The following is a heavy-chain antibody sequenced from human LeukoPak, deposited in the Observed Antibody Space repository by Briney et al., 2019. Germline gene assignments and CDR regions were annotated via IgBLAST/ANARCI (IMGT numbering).Heavy chain of an antibody. D-gene: IGHD5-18*01. CDR1: GGTFSSYA. CDR3: AREGGGYSYGPVLYYFDY. V-gene: IGHV1-69*05. Sequence: ASVEVSCKASGGTFSSYAISWVRQAPGQGLEWMGGIIPIFGTANYAQKFQGRVTITTDESTSTAYMELSSLRSEDTAVYYCAREGGGYSYGPVLYYFDYWGQGTLVTVSS. J-gene: IGHJ4*02. CDR2: IIPIFGTA.